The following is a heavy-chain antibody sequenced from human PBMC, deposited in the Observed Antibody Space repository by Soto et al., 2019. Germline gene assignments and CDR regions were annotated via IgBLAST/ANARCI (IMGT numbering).Heavy chain of an antibody. CDR1: GGSISSYY. V-gene: IGHV4-59*01. D-gene: IGHD3-3*01. CDR2: IYYSGST. Sequence: PSETLSLTCTVSGGSISSYYWSWIRQPPGKGLEWIGYIYYSGSTNYNPSLKSRVTISVDTSKNQFSLKLSSVTAADTAVYYCARGGSQARLEWLTLHNYYYYYGMDVWGQGTTVTVSS. CDR3: ARGGSQARLEWLTLHNYYYYYGMDV. J-gene: IGHJ6*02.